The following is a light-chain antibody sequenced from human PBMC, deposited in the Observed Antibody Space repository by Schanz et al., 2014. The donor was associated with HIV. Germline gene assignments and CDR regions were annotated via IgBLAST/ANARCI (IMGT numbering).Light chain of an antibody. CDR3: QQYSNSPCT. CDR1: QSVSIY. J-gene: IGKJ2*02. Sequence: EIVLTQTPATLSLSSGERATLSCRASQSVSIYLAWYQQKPGQSPRLLIYDAFSRATGTPARFSGSGSGTDFTLTISRLEPEDFAVYFCQQYSNSPCTFGQGTKVEIK. CDR2: DAF. V-gene: IGKV3-20*01.